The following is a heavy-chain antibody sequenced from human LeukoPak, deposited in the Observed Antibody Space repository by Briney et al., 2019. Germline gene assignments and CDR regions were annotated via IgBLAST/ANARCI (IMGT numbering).Heavy chain of an antibody. CDR2: ITTSSSTI. V-gene: IGHV3-48*01. Sequence: GGSLRLSCAASGFTYINYNMKCVRQATGKGREWVSYITTSSSTIHYADSVRGRFTISIDNAKNSLYLQMNSLRAEDTAVYYCASTRRSWYSDYWGQGTLVTVSS. J-gene: IGHJ4*02. CDR1: GFTYINYN. D-gene: IGHD6-13*01. CDR3: ASTRRSWYSDY.